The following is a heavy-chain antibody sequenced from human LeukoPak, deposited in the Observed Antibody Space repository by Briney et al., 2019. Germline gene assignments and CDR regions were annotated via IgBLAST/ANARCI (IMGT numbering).Heavy chain of an antibody. CDR1: GGPLSGSD. V-gene: IGHV3-33*01. D-gene: IGHD5-18*01. CDR2: IWYDETHK. Sequence: PGGSLRLSCAGSGGPLSGSDMHWVRQSPGKGLEWVAIIWYDETHKDYSDSVKGRFTISRENSKNTLYLQMYSLRAEDTAVYYCARAVDTAMVPGFDYWGQGTLVTVSS. J-gene: IGHJ4*02. CDR3: ARAVDTAMVPGFDY.